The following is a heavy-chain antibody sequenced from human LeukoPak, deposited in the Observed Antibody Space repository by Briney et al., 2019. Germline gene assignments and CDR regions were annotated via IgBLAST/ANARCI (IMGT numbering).Heavy chain of an antibody. CDR3: ARGVGGADY. D-gene: IGHD2-21*01. V-gene: IGHV3-30*02. J-gene: IGHJ4*02. CDR2: IQSGGNIE. Sequence: GGSLRLSCAASGFTFSNHAMHWVRQAPGKGLEWVTCIQSGGNIEYYADSVKGRFTISRDNAKNILYLQMNSLRAEDTAVYYCARGVGGADYWGQGTLVTVSS. CDR1: GFTFSNHA.